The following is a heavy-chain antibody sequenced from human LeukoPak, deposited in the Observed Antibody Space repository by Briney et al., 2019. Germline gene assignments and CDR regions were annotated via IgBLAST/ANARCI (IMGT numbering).Heavy chain of an antibody. Sequence: SETLSLTCAVSGGSISSSSYYWGWIRQPPGKGLEWIGSIYYSGSTYYNPSLKSRVTISVDTSKNQFSLKLSSVTAADTAVYYCARRGYYDILTGYSLMGAFDIWGQGTMVTVSS. CDR3: ARRGYYDILTGYSLMGAFDI. J-gene: IGHJ3*02. V-gene: IGHV4-39*01. CDR1: GGSISSSSYY. D-gene: IGHD3-9*01. CDR2: IYYSGST.